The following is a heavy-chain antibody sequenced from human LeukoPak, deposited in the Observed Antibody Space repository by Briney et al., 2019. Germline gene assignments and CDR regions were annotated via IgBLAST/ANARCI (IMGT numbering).Heavy chain of an antibody. Sequence: GASVKVSCKASGGTFSSYAISWVRQAPGQGLEWMGGIIPIFGTANYAQKFQGRVTITADESTSTAYMELSSLRSEDTAVYYCASAPTISLDYGDYGYYFDYWGQGTLVTVSS. CDR3: ASAPTISLDYGDYGYYFDY. V-gene: IGHV1-69*13. CDR1: GGTFSSYA. J-gene: IGHJ4*02. CDR2: IIPIFGTA. D-gene: IGHD4-17*01.